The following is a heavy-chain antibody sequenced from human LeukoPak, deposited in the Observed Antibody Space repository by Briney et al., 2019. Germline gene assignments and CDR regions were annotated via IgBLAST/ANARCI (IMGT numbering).Heavy chain of an antibody. J-gene: IGHJ2*01. CDR3: ARDGGYSSGWYWYFDL. CDR1: GFTFSSYE. Sequence: PGGSLRLSCAASGFTFSSYEMNWVRQAPGKGLEWVSYISSSGSTIYYADSVKGRFTISRDNAKNSLYLQMNSLRAEDTAVYYCARDGGYSSGWYWYFDLWGRGTLVTVSS. D-gene: IGHD6-19*01. V-gene: IGHV3-48*03. CDR2: ISSSGSTI.